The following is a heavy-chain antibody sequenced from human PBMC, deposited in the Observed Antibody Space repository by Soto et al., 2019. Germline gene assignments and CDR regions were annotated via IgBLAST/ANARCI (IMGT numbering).Heavy chain of an antibody. CDR3: AKDRSCSGGNCYSALYFHL. J-gene: IGHJ1*01. Sequence: QVQLVESGGGVVQPGRSLRLSCAASGFIFSNYAIHWVRQAPGKGLEWVAVISYDGSNKYYTDSVKGRFTISRDNSKNTLSLQIDSLTADDTAVYYCAKDRSCSGGNCYSALYFHLWGKGTLVTVSS. V-gene: IGHV3-30*18. CDR2: ISYDGSNK. CDR1: GFIFSNYA. D-gene: IGHD2-15*01.